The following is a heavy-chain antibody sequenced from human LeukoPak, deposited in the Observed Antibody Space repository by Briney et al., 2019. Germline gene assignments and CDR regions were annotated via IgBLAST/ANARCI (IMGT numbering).Heavy chain of an antibody. CDR1: GFTFSSYG. V-gene: IGHV3-30*03. CDR3: ARDLAAANYDAFDI. Sequence: GGSLRLSCAASGFTFSSYGMHWVRQAPGKGLEWVAVISYDGSNKYYADSVKGRFTISRDNSKNTLYLQMNSLRAEDTAAYYCARDLAAANYDAFDIWGHGTMVTVSS. J-gene: IGHJ3*02. D-gene: IGHD6-25*01. CDR2: ISYDGSNK.